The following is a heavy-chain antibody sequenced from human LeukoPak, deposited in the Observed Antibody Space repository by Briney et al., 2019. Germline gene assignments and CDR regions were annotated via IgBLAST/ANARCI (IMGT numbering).Heavy chain of an antibody. CDR2: IYYGGST. J-gene: IGHJ4*02. CDR3: ARRGGSRGYYYFDY. V-gene: IGHV4-39*07. Sequence: SETLSLTCSVSDDSILSRTHDWAWIRQPPGKGLEWIGTIYYGGSTYYNPSLKSRVTVSVDTSKNQFSLNLTSVTAADTAVYFCARRGGSRGYYYFDYWGQGTLVTVSS. CDR1: DDSILSRTHD. D-gene: IGHD2-15*01.